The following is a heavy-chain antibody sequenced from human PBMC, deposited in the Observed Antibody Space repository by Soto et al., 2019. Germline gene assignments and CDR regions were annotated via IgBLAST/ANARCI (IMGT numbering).Heavy chain of an antibody. J-gene: IGHJ6*02. CDR2: ISGYNGDA. CDR3: AKNGHPPYYYYGMDV. V-gene: IGHV1-18*01. D-gene: IGHD2-8*01. CDR1: GYTFSTYG. Sequence: QGQLVQSGAEVKQPGDSLNVSCKASGYTFSTYGISWVRQAPGQGLEWMGWISGYNGDANYAQKFQGRVTMTIDTSTTTAYLELRRLTYDDTAVYFCAKNGHPPYYYYGMDVWGQGTTVTVSS.